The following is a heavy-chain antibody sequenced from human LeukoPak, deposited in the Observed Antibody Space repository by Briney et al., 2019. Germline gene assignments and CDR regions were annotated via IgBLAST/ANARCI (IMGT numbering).Heavy chain of an antibody. Sequence: GGSLRLSCAASGFTFSSSAMSWVRQAPGKGLDWVSVISGSGGSTYYADSVKGRFTISRDNSKNTLYLQMNSLRVEDTAVYYCAKDDRLGELDYWGQGTLVTVSS. J-gene: IGHJ4*02. CDR2: ISGSGGST. V-gene: IGHV3-23*01. CDR1: GFTFSSSA. D-gene: IGHD3-16*01. CDR3: AKDDRLGELDY.